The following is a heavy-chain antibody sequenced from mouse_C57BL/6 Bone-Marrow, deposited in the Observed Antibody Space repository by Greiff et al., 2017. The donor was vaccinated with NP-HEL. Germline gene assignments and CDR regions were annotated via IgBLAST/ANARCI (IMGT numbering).Heavy chain of an antibody. CDR2: IRSTSNNYAT. CDR3: ARHQFPFYYYGSSPWFAY. Sequence: DVQLVESGGGLVQPKGSLKLSCAASGFSFNTYAMNWVRQAPGKGLEWVARIRSTSNNYATYYADSVKDRFTISRDDSESMLYLQMNNLKTEDTAMYYCARHQFPFYYYGSSPWFAYWGQGTLVTVSA. J-gene: IGHJ3*01. V-gene: IGHV10-1*01. CDR1: GFSFNTYA. D-gene: IGHD1-1*01.